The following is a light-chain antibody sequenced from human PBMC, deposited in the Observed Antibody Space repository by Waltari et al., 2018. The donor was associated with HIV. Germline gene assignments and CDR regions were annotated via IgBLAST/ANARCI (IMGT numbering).Light chain of an antibody. CDR2: EVR. V-gene: IGLV2-14*01. CDR1: SSDVGGYNY. J-gene: IGLJ3*02. CDR3: SSYTTSSTLL. Sequence: QSALTQPASVSGAPGQSITISCTGTSSDVGGYNYVSWFQQHPGKAPKPRISEVRNPPSGVSIRFSGSQSCNTSSLTISGLQAEDEADYYCSSYTTSSTLLFGGGTKLTV.